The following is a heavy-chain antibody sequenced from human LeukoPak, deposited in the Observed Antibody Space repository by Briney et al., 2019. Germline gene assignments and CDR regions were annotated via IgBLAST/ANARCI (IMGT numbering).Heavy chain of an antibody. CDR3: ARLRSYSSSSYYFDY. CDR2: IYYSGST. Sequence: SETLSLTCAVYGGSFSSYYWGWIRQPPGKGLEWIGSIYYSGSTYYNPSLKSRVTIPVDTSKNQFSLKLSSVTAADTAVYYCARLRSYSSSSYYFDYWGQGTLVTVSS. J-gene: IGHJ4*02. CDR1: GGSFSSYY. V-gene: IGHV4-39*01. D-gene: IGHD6-6*01.